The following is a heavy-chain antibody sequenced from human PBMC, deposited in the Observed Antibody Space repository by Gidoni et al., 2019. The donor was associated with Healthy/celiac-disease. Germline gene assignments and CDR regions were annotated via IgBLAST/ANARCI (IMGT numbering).Heavy chain of an antibody. CDR1: GFTFGDYA. J-gene: IGHJ5*02. CDR3: TRDPSLEWLFPRFHP. D-gene: IGHD3-3*02. V-gene: IGHV3-49*05. Sequence: EVQLVESGGGLVKPGRSLRLSCTASGFTFGDYAMSWFRQAPGKGLEWVGFIRSKAYGGTTEYAASVKGRFTISRDDSKSIAYLQMNSLKTEDTAVYYCTRDPSLEWLFPRFHPWGQGTLVTVSS. CDR2: IRSKAYGGTT.